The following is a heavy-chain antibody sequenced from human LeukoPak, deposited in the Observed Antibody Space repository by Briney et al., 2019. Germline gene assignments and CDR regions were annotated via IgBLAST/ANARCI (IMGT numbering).Heavy chain of an antibody. CDR2: FDPEDGET. CDR1: GYTLTELS. CDR3: ASSRFSYSSWDGINWFDP. V-gene: IGHV1-24*01. D-gene: IGHD6-13*01. Sequence: ASVKVSCKVSGYTLTELSMHWVRQAPGKGLEWMGGFDPEDGETIYAQKFQGRVTMTEDTSTDTAYMELSSLRSEDTAVYYCASSRFSYSSWDGINWFDPWGQGTLVTVSS. J-gene: IGHJ5*02.